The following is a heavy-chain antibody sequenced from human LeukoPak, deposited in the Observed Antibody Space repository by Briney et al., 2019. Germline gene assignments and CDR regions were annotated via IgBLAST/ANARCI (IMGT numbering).Heavy chain of an antibody. J-gene: IGHJ4*01. CDR2: IYAGDSDT. CDR1: GSLFTSYW. V-gene: IGHV5-51*01. D-gene: IGHD1-26*01. Sequence: GASLKISCNGSGSLFTSYWIGWVRRLPGKGLEWMGTIYAGDSDTRYSPSFQGQVTISADKSISTAYLQWSSLKASDTAMYYCARLEGFQYSGSLVDYWGQGTLVTVSS. CDR3: ARLEGFQYSGSLVDY.